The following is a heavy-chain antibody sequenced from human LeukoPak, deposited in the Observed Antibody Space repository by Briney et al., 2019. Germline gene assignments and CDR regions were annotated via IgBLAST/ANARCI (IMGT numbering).Heavy chain of an antibody. CDR2: ISGSGGST. J-gene: IGHJ4*02. CDR3: AKDLGDYYDSLLPFDY. V-gene: IGHV3-23*01. D-gene: IGHD3-22*01. CDR1: GFTFSSYA. Sequence: PGGSLRLSCAASGFTFSSYAMSWVRQAPGKGLEWVSAISGSGGSTYYADSVKGRFTISRDNSKNTLYLQMNSLRAEDTAVYYCAKDLGDYYDSLLPFDYWGQGTLVTVSS.